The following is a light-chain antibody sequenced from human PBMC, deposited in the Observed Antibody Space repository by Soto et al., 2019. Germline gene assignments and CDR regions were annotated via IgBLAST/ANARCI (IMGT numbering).Light chain of an antibody. Sequence: DIVMTQSPDSLAVSLRERATINCKSSQTVLSNSNNRNYLAWYQQKPGQPPKLLIYWASTRESGVPDRFSGSGSETDFILTISSLQAEDVAVYYCQQYYSSAPRTFGQGTRLEIK. V-gene: IGKV4-1*01. CDR1: QTVLSNSNNRNY. CDR3: QQYYSSAPRT. J-gene: IGKJ5*01. CDR2: WAS.